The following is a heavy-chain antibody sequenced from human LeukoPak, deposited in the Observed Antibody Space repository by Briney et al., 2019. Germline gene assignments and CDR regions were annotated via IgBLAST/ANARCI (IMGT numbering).Heavy chain of an antibody. D-gene: IGHD3-3*01. CDR2: IKSKTDGGTT. CDR3: TTESLSILRFLEWLLEYFEY. J-gene: IGHJ4*02. Sequence: GGSLRLSRALSGFTFTNAVMTRVRQAPGKGLEWVGRIKSKTDGGTTDYAAPVKGRFTISRDESKNTLYLQMNSLKTQAPVVYYCTTESLSILRFLEWLLEYFEYWGQGTLVTVSS. CDR1: GFTFTNAV. V-gene: IGHV3-15*01.